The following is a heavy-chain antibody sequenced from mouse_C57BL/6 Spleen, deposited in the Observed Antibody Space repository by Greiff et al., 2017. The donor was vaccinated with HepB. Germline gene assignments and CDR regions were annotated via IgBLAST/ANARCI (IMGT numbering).Heavy chain of an antibody. J-gene: IGHJ2*01. Sequence: EVKLQESGGGLVKPGGSLKLSCAASGFTFSDYGMHWVRQAPEKGLEWVAYISSGSSTIYYADTVKGRFTISRDNAKTTLFLQMTSLRSEDTAMYYCARPPFTTVVAPFDYWGQGTTLTVSS. CDR3: ARPPFTTVVAPFDY. CDR1: GFTFSDYG. V-gene: IGHV5-17*01. D-gene: IGHD1-1*01. CDR2: ISSGSSTI.